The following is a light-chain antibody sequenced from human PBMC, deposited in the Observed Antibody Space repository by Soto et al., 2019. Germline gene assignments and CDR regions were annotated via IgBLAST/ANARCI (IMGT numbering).Light chain of an antibody. CDR3: LLYSGNVLHWV. CDR2: DTS. V-gene: IGLV7-46*01. J-gene: IGLJ3*02. CDR1: TGSVTSGHY. Sequence: QTVVTQEPSLTVSPGGTVTLTYGSSTGSVTSGHYPYWFQQKPGHAPRTLIYDTSKKHSWTPARFSGSLLGGKAALTLSGVQPEDEAEYYCLLYSGNVLHWVFGGGTKLTVL.